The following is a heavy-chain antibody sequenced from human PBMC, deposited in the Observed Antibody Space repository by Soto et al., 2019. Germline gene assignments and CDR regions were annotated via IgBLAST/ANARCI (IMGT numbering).Heavy chain of an antibody. D-gene: IGHD5-18*01. J-gene: IGHJ4*02. CDR3: ARASTAMVPYY. Sequence: PGGSLRLSCAASGFTFSSYGMHWVRQAPGKGLEWVAVIWYDGSNKYYADSVKGRFTISRDNSKNTLYLQMNSLRAEDTAVYYCARASTAMVPYYWGQGTLVTVSS. CDR1: GFTFSSYG. V-gene: IGHV3-33*01. CDR2: IWYDGSNK.